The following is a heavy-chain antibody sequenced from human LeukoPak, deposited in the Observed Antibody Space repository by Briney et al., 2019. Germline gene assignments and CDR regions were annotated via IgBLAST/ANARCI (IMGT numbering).Heavy chain of an antibody. J-gene: IGHJ4*02. Sequence: GGSLRLSRVASGFTFSSYGMHWVRQAPGKGLEWVAFVRYDGSNKYYADSVKGRFTISRDNSKNTMYLQMNSLRVEDTAVYYCAKDRGSSWTFDYWGQGTLVTVPS. CDR3: AKDRGSSWTFDY. D-gene: IGHD6-13*01. CDR1: GFTFSSYG. CDR2: VRYDGSNK. V-gene: IGHV3-30*02.